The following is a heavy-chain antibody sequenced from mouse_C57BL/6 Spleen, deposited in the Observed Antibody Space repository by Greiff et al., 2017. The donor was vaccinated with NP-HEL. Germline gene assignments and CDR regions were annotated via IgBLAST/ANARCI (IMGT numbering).Heavy chain of an antibody. J-gene: IGHJ3*01. CDR2: IDPETGGT. CDR1: GYTFTDYE. V-gene: IGHV1-15*01. CDR3: TRRYDSYWFAY. Sequence: VQLQQSGAELVRPGASVTLSCKASGYTFTDYEMHWVKQTPVHGLEWIGAIDPETGGTAYNQKFKGKAILTADKSSSTAYMELRSLTSEDSAVYYCTRRYDSYWFAYWGQGTLVTVSA. D-gene: IGHD2-4*01.